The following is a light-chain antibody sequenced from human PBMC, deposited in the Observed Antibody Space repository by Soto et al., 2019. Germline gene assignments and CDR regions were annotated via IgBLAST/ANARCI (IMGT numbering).Light chain of an antibody. Sequence: QSVLTQPPSASGTPGQRVTIPCSGSSSNIGSNYVYWYQQLPGTAPKLLIYSNNQRPSGVPDRFSGSKSGTSASLAISGLRSEDEADYYCAAWDDSLSGHVVFGGGTKVTVL. CDR3: AAWDDSLSGHVV. CDR1: SSNIGSNY. V-gene: IGLV1-47*02. CDR2: SNN. J-gene: IGLJ2*01.